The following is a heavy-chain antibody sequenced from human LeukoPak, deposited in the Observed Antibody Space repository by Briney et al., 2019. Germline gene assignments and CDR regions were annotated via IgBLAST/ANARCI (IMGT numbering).Heavy chain of an antibody. D-gene: IGHD6-19*01. CDR1: GVSFSGYY. CDR3: ARGAVAAPYDAFDI. J-gene: IGHJ3*02. CDR2: INHSGST. Sequence: SETLSLTCAVYGVSFSGYYWSWIRQPPGKGLEWIGEINHSGSTNYNPSLKSRVTISVDTSKNQFSLKLSSVTAADTAVYYCARGAVAAPYDAFDIWGQGTMVTVSS. V-gene: IGHV4-34*01.